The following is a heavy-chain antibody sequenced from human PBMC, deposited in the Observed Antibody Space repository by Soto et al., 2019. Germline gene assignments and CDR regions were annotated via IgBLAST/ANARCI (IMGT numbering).Heavy chain of an antibody. CDR1: RYTFTSYG. CDR3: ARGGSGYYAMDV. V-gene: IGHV1-18*01. J-gene: IGHJ6*02. D-gene: IGHD3-10*01. Sequence: ASVKVSCKASRYTFTSYGICWVRQAPGQGLEWMGWISAYNGNTNYVQKLQDRVTMTTDTSTSTAYMELRSLRSDDTAVYYCARGGSGYYAMDVWGQGTTVTVSS. CDR2: ISAYNGNT.